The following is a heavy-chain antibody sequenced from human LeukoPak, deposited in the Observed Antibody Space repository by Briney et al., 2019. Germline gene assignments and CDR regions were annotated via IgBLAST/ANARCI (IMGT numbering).Heavy chain of an antibody. V-gene: IGHV3-21*01. J-gene: IGHJ4*02. D-gene: IGHD5-12*01. CDR3: ARGRDSGYAFDY. Sequence: GGSLRLSCAASGFTFSSYTINCVRQAPGKGLEWVSSISSGSTNIYYADSVKGRFTISRDNAKNPLYLQMNSLRDEDTAVYYCARGRDSGYAFDYWGQGTLVTVSS. CDR2: ISSGSTNI. CDR1: GFTFSSYT.